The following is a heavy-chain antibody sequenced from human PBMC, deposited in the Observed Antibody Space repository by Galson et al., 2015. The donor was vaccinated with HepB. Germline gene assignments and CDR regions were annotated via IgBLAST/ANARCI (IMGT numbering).Heavy chain of an antibody. CDR1: GYTFTNYD. D-gene: IGHD6-6*01. CDR3: AREYSSSSGWFDP. CDR2: MNPNSGNT. J-gene: IGHJ5*02. Sequence: SVKVSCKASGYTFTNYDINWVRQATGQGLEWMGWMNPNSGNTGYAQKFQGRVTMTRNTSISTAYMELSSLRSEDTAVYYCAREYSSSSGWFDPWGQGTLVTVSS. V-gene: IGHV1-8*01.